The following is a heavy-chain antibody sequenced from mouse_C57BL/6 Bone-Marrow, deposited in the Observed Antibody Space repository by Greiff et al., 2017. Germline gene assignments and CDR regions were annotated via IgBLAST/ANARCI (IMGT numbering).Heavy chain of an antibody. CDR1: GFNIKNTY. CDR2: IDPANGNT. CDR3: VRAIYYYGSSCAMDY. D-gene: IGHD1-1*01. J-gene: IGHJ4*01. Sequence: EVQLQQSVAELVRPGASVKLSCTASGFNIKNTYMHWVKQRPEQGLEWIGRIDPANGNTKYAPKFQGKATITADTSSNTAYLQLSSLTSEDTAIYYWVRAIYYYGSSCAMDYWGQGTSVTVSS. V-gene: IGHV14-3*01.